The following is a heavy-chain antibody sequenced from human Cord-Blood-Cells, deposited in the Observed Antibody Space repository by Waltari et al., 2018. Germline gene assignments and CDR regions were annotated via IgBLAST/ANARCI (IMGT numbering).Heavy chain of an antibody. Sequence: QVQLVQSGAEVKKPGSSVKVSCKASGGTFSSYAISWVRQAPGQGLEWMGGIIPIFGTANYAQKCQGRVTITADESTSTAYMELSSLRSEDTAVYYCARETYCSSTSCYVRSMDVWGQGTTVTVSS. CDR2: IIPIFGTA. V-gene: IGHV1-69*01. CDR3: ARETYCSSTSCYVRSMDV. CDR1: GGTFSSYA. D-gene: IGHD2-2*01. J-gene: IGHJ6*02.